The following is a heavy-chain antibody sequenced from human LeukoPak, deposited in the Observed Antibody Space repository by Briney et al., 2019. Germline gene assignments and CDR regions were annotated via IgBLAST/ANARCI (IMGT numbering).Heavy chain of an antibody. V-gene: IGHV3-11*03. Sequence: PGGSLRLSCAASGFTFSDYYMSWIRQAPGKGLEWVSYISTSGSSTNYAESVKGRFTISRDNAKNSLYLQMDRLRGDDTAVYYCARVPVRYAFDFWGQGTMVTVSS. J-gene: IGHJ3*01. CDR3: ARVPVRYAFDF. D-gene: IGHD1-1*01. CDR1: GFTFSDYY. CDR2: ISTSGSST.